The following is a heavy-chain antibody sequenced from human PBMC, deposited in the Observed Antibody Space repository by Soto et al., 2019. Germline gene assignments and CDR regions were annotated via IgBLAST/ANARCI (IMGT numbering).Heavy chain of an antibody. CDR3: AITHLRFGEHHY. CDR1: GYTFTSYD. D-gene: IGHD3-10*01. V-gene: IGHV1-8*01. Sequence: QVQLVQSGAEVKKPGASVKVSCKASGYTFTSYDINWVRQATGQGLEWMGWMNPNSGNTGYAQKFQGRVPMTRNTSISKAYMELRSLRSEDTAVYYWAITHLRFGEHHYWGQGTLVTVSS. J-gene: IGHJ4*02. CDR2: MNPNSGNT.